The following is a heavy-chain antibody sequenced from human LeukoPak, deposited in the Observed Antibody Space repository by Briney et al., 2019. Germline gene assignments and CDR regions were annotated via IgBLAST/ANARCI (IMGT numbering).Heavy chain of an antibody. D-gene: IGHD4-23*01. Sequence: RGASLQISSQASGSTFTCYSITGVRQLPGKGLEWMGTIDPSDSYTNYSPSFQGHVTISADKSISTAYLKWSTLKASDTAMYYCARHYCGNSIFDYWGQGTLVTVSS. CDR1: GSTFTCYS. J-gene: IGHJ4*02. CDR2: IDPSDSYT. V-gene: IGHV5-10-1*01. CDR3: ARHYCGNSIFDY.